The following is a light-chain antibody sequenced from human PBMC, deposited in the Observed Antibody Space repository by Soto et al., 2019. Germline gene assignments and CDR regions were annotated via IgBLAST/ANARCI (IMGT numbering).Light chain of an antibody. CDR2: GAS. CDR3: QQYGSSSVT. CDR1: QSVSSSY. J-gene: IGKJ1*01. Sequence: EIVLTQSPGTLSLSPGERATLSCRASQSVSSSYLAWYQQKPGQAPRLLISGASGRATGIPVRFSSSGSETDFTLTISRLEPEDFAVYYCQQYGSSSVTFGQGTKVDIK. V-gene: IGKV3-20*01.